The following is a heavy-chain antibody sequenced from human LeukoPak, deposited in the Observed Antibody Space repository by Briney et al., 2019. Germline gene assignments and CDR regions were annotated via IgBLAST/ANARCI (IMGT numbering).Heavy chain of an antibody. CDR3: ARGCSAGTPHNWFDP. Sequence: KPSETLSPTCTVSGGSLSGFYWSWIRQPPRKGLEWIWYIYYSGSTNYNPSLKSRVTISVDTSKNQFSLKLSSVTAADTAVYYCARGCSAGTPHNWFDPWGQGTLVTVSS. CDR1: GGSLSGFY. D-gene: IGHD6-13*01. CDR2: IYYSGST. J-gene: IGHJ5*02. V-gene: IGHV4-59*01.